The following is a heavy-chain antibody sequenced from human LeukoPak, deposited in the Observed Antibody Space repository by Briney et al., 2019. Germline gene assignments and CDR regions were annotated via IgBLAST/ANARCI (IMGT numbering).Heavy chain of an antibody. CDR1: GYTLTELS. J-gene: IGHJ5*02. D-gene: IGHD2-2*01. Sequence: ASVKVSCKVSGYTLTELSMHWVRQAPGKGLEWMGGFDPEDGETIYAQKFQGRVTMTRDTSISTAYMELSRLRSDDTAVYYCARDSQYCSSTSCYPSWFDPWGQGTLVTVSS. V-gene: IGHV1-24*01. CDR3: ARDSQYCSSTSCYPSWFDP. CDR2: FDPEDGET.